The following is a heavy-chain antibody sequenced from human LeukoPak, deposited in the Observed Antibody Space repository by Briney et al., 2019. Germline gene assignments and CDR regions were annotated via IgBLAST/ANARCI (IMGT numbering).Heavy chain of an antibody. CDR1: GYTFTSYD. V-gene: IGHV1-8*03. Sequence: ASVKVSCKASGYTFTSYDINWVRQATGQGLEWMGWMNPNSGNTGYAQKFQGRVTITRNTSISTAYMELSSLRSEDTAVYYCARGRGRAPSCYFDYWGQGTLVTVSS. CDR3: ARGRGRAPSCYFDY. D-gene: IGHD6-6*01. CDR2: MNPNSGNT. J-gene: IGHJ4*02.